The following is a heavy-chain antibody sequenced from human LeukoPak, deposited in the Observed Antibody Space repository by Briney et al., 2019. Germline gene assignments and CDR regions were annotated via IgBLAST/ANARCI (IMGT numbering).Heavy chain of an antibody. CDR2: INPSGGST. CDR1: GYTFTSYY. D-gene: IGHD4-17*01. J-gene: IGHJ5*02. CDR3: ARTSIYGDYPTSLNWFDP. Sequence: ASVKVSCKASGYTFTSYYMHWVRQAPGQGLEWMGIINPSGGSTSYAQKFQGRVTMTRDTSTSTAYMELRSLRSDDTAVYYCARTSIYGDYPTSLNWFDPWGQGTLVTVSS. V-gene: IGHV1-46*01.